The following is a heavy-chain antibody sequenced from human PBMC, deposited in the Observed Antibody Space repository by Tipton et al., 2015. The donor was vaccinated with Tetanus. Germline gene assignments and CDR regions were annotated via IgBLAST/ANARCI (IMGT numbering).Heavy chain of an antibody. J-gene: IGHJ5*02. CDR1: GGSLFSGSFY. CDR2: IYYNGNT. D-gene: IGHD6-25*01. CDR3: ARQADNWLDP. V-gene: IGHV4-39*01. Sequence: LRLSCSVSGGSLFSGSFYWAWIRQPPGKGLEWIGNIYYNGNTYYLSSLESRVTISADTSKNQFSLILRSVTAAGTAVYYCARQADNWLDPWGQGTLVTVSS.